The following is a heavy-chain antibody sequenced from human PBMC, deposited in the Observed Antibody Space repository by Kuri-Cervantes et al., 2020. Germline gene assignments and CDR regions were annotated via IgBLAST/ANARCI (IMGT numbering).Heavy chain of an antibody. Sequence: SLKISCAASGFTFDEYGMSWVRQAPGKGLEWVSGISWNSGSIGYADSVKGRFTISRDNAKNSLYLQMNSLRAEDTALYYCAKDIFFRGSYYGGLDYWGQGTLVTVSS. J-gene: IGHJ4*02. CDR3: AKDIFFRGSYYGGLDY. CDR1: GFTFDEYG. D-gene: IGHD1-26*01. V-gene: IGHV3-9*01. CDR2: ISWNSGSI.